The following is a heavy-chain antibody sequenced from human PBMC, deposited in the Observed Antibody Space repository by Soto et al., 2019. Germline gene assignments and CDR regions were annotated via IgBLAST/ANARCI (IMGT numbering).Heavy chain of an antibody. V-gene: IGHV4-34*01. CDR1: GWSFSGYY. J-gene: IGHJ6*02. CDR3: ASVWSGYTSYYYGMDV. CDR2: INHSGST. D-gene: IGHD3-3*01. Sequence: SETLSLTCAFYGWSFSGYYWSWIRQPPGKGLEWIGEINHSGSTNYNPSLKSRVTISVDTSKNQFSLKLSSVTAADTAVYYCASVWSGYTSYYYGMDVWGQGTTVTVSS.